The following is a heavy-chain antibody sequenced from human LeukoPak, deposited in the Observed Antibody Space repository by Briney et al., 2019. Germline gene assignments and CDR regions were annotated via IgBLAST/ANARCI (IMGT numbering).Heavy chain of an antibody. V-gene: IGHV1-69*13. J-gene: IGHJ6*03. CDR3: ARDRVVVPAAIGGENYYYMDV. CDR1: GGTFSSYA. Sequence: SVKVSCKASGGTFSSYAISWVRQAPGQGLEWMGGIIPIFGTANYAQKFQGRVTITADESTSTAYMELSSLRSEGTAVYYCARDRVVVPAAIGGENYYYMDVWGKGTTVTVSS. CDR2: IIPIFGTA. D-gene: IGHD2-2*01.